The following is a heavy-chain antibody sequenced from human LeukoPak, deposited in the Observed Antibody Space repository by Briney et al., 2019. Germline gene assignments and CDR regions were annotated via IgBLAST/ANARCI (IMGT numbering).Heavy chain of an antibody. CDR1: GGSISSYY. CDR3: ARESGDHELFDY. Sequence: KTSETPSLTCTVSGGSISSYYWSWIRQPPGKGLEWIGYIYYSGSTNYNPSLKSRVTISVDTSKNQFSLKLSSVTAADTAVYYCARESGDHELFDYWGQGTLVTVSS. D-gene: IGHD4-17*01. V-gene: IGHV4-59*01. J-gene: IGHJ4*02. CDR2: IYYSGST.